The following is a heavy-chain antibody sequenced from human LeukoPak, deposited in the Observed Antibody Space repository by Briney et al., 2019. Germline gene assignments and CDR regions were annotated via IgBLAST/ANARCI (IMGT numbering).Heavy chain of an antibody. V-gene: IGHV1-8*01. D-gene: IGHD6-6*01. CDR3: ARVSIAARPRSYNFDY. Sequence: ASVKVSCKASGYTFTSYDINWVRQATGQGLEWMGWMNPNSGNTGYAQKFQGRVTMTRNTSISTAYMELSSLRSEDTAVYYCARVSIAARPRSYNFDYWGQGTLVTVSS. CDR1: GYTFTSYD. CDR2: MNPNSGNT. J-gene: IGHJ4*02.